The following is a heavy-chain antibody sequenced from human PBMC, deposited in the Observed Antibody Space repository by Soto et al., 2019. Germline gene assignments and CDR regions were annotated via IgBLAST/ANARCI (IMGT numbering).Heavy chain of an antibody. V-gene: IGHV3-23*01. D-gene: IGHD3-16*01. CDR3: AKGHNDSYYCFHY. J-gene: IGHJ4*02. Sequence: GGSLRLSCAASGFTFSFCAMSWVRQAPGKGLEWVSSIRGNNGDTYYADSVKGRFTISRDNSKNTLYLQMNSLRVEDTAVYYCAKGHNDSYYCFHYWGQGALVTVS. CDR2: IRGNNGDT. CDR1: GFTFSFCA.